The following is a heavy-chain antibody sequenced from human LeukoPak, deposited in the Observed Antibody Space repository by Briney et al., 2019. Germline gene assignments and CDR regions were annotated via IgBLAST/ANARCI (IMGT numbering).Heavy chain of an antibody. Sequence: GRSLRLSCAASGFTFTKNWMSWVRQAPGKGLEWVANIKQDGSEKYYVDSVKGRFTISRDNAKNSLYLEMNSLRAEDTAVYYCVRDTFGPSDSWGQGTLVSVSS. CDR3: VRDTFGPSDS. CDR1: GFTFTKNW. CDR2: IKQDGSEK. J-gene: IGHJ4*02. D-gene: IGHD3-16*01. V-gene: IGHV3-7*01.